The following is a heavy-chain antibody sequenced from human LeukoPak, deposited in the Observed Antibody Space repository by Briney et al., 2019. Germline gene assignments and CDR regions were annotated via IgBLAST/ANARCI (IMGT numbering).Heavy chain of an antibody. CDR3: ALLSGHDAFDI. Sequence: GASAKVSCKASGYTFTGYYMHWVRQAPGQRLEWMGRINPNSGGTNYAQKFQGRVTMTRDTSISTAYMELSRLRSDDTAVYYCALLSGHDAFDIWGQGTMVTVSS. CDR2: INPNSGGT. V-gene: IGHV1-2*06. CDR1: GYTFTGYY. D-gene: IGHD6-25*01. J-gene: IGHJ3*02.